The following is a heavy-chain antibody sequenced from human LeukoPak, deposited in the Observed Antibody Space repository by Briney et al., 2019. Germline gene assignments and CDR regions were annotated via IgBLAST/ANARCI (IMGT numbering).Heavy chain of an antibody. CDR2: INTNTGNP. J-gene: IGHJ2*01. CDR1: GYTFTSYA. CDR3: ASQTYYYGSGSYNWYFDL. V-gene: IGHV7-4-1*02. D-gene: IGHD3-10*01. Sequence: ASVKVSCKASGYTFTSYAMNWVRQAPGQGLEWMGWINTNTGNPTYAQGFTGRFVFSLDTSVSTAYLQISSLKAEDTAVYYCASQTYYYGSGSYNWYFDLWGRGTLVTVSS.